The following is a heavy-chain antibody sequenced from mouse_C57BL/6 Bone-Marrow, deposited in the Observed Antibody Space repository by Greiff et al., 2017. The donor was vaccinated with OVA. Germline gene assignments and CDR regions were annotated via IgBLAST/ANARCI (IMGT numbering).Heavy chain of an antibody. J-gene: IGHJ4*01. CDR3: VRQGGKCAIDY. V-gene: IGHV10-1*01. CDR1: GFSFNTYA. D-gene: IGHD2-1*01. Sequence: EVQGVESGGGLVQPKGSLKLSCAASGFSFNTYAMNWVRQAPGKGLEWVARIRSKSNNYATYYADSVKDRFTISRDDSESMLYLQMNNLKTEDTAMYYCVRQGGKCAIDYWGQGTSVTVSS. CDR2: IRSKSNNYAT.